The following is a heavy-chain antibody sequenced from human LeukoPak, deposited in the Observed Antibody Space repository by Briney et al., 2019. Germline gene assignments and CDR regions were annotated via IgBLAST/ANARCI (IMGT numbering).Heavy chain of an antibody. Sequence: ASVKVSCKASGYTFTGYYLHWVRQAPGQGFEWMGWINPNSDDTYYAQKFQGRVTMTRDTSINTASMELTSLRSDDTAVYFCARVGSGSGSYHAFDIWGQGTMVIVS. CDR1: GYTFTGYY. CDR2: INPNSDDT. D-gene: IGHD1-26*01. J-gene: IGHJ3*02. V-gene: IGHV1-2*02. CDR3: ARVGSGSGSYHAFDI.